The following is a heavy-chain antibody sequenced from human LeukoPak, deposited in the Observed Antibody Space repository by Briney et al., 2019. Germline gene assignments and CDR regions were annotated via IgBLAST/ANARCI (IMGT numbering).Heavy chain of an antibody. CDR3: ARGSIVVVTALDY. J-gene: IGHJ4*02. CDR1: GGSISSGVYY. V-gene: IGHV4-31*03. Sequence: PSETLSLTCTVSGGSISSGVYYWSWIRQHPGKGLEWIGYIYYSGSTYYNPSLKSRVTISVDTSKNQFSLKLSSVTAADTAVYYCARGSIVVVTALDYWGQGTLVTVSS. D-gene: IGHD2-21*02. CDR2: IYYSGST.